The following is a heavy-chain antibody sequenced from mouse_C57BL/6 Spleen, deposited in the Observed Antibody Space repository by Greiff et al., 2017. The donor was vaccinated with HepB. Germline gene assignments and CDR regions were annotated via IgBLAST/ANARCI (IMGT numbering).Heavy chain of an antibody. CDR1: GYTFTSYW. D-gene: IGHD1-1*01. CDR3: AITPYYYGSPAWFAY. J-gene: IGHJ3*01. CDR2: IHPSDSDT. Sequence: QVHVKQPGAELVKPGASVKVSCKASGYTFTSYWMHWVKQRPGQGLEWIGRIHPSDSDTNYNQKFKGKATLTVDKSSSTAYMQLSSLTSEDSAVYYCAITPYYYGSPAWFAYWGQGTLVTVSA. V-gene: IGHV1-74*01.